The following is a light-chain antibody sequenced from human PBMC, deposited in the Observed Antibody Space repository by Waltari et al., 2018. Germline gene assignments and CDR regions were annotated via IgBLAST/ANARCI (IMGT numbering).Light chain of an antibody. CDR1: SPNIGAGYA. Sequence: QSVLTQPPSVSGAPGQRVTISCTGSSPNIGAGYAVHWYQQLPGTAPKLLIYGNSHRPSGVPDRFSGSKSGTSASLAITGLQAEDEADYYCQSYDSSLSGVVFGGGTKLTVL. CDR3: QSYDSSLSGVV. V-gene: IGLV1-40*01. CDR2: GNS. J-gene: IGLJ2*01.